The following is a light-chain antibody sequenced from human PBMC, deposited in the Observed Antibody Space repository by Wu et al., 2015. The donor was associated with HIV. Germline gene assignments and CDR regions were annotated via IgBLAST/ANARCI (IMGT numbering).Light chain of an antibody. CDR1: QNINSN. CDR3: QQYHSSRALT. Sequence: EIVMTQSPATLSVSPGQRVALSCRASQNINSNLAWYQQKPGRAPRLLIYGASSRATGIPDRFSGSGSGTDFTLSISRLEPEDFAVYYCQQYHSSRALTFGGGTKVEIK. V-gene: IGKV3D-15*01. J-gene: IGKJ4*01. CDR2: GAS.